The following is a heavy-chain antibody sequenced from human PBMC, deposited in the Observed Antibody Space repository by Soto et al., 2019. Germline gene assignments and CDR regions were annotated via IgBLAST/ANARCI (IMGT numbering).Heavy chain of an antibody. CDR3: ARKAVTTYYYYYYGMDV. D-gene: IGHD4-4*01. CDR1: GGSISSGGYY. J-gene: IGHJ6*02. V-gene: IGHV4-31*03. Sequence: QVQLQESGPGLVKPSQTLSLTCTVSGGSISSGGYYWSWIRQHPGKGLEWIGYIYYSGSTYYNPSLKSRVTISVDTSQNQFSLKLSSVTAADTAVYYCARKAVTTYYYYYYGMDVWGQGTTVTVSS. CDR2: IYYSGST.